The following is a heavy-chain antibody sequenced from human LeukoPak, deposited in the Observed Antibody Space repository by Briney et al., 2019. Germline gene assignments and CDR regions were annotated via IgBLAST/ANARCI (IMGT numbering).Heavy chain of an antibody. CDR1: GFTFSSYA. D-gene: IGHD3-10*01. CDR2: ISGSGGST. CDR3: AKARLPPLLISGSGSYYNGGY. Sequence: PGGSLRLSCAASGFTFSSYAMSWVRQAPGKGLEWVSAISGSGGSTYYADSVKGRFTISRDNSKNTLYLQMNSLRAEDTAVYYCAKARLPPLLISGSGSYYNGGYWGQGTLVTVSS. J-gene: IGHJ4*02. V-gene: IGHV3-23*01.